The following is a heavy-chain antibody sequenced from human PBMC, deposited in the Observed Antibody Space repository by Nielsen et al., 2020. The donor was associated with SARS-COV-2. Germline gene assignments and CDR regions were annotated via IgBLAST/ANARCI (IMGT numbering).Heavy chain of an antibody. Sequence: KVSCKGSGYSFTSYWIGWVRQMPGKGLEWMGIIYPGDSDTRYSPSFQGQVTISADKSISTAYLQWSSLKASGTAMYYCARATYCSSTNCYVGFDPWGQGTPVTVSS. D-gene: IGHD2-2*01. CDR1: GYSFTSYW. CDR3: ARATYCSSTNCYVGFDP. CDR2: IYPGDSDT. V-gene: IGHV5-51*01. J-gene: IGHJ5*02.